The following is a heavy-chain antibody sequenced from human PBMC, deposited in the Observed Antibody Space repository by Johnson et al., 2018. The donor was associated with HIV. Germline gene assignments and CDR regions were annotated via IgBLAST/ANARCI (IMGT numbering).Heavy chain of an antibody. D-gene: IGHD2-21*02. CDR2: IRYDGSNK. CDR3: ARDKGDLDDAFDI. Sequence: QVQLVESGGGVVQPGGSLRLSCAASGFIFTSYGMHWVRQAPGKGLEWVTFIRYDGSNKYYAKTVKGRFTISRDNSKNTLYLQMNSLRAEDTAVYYCARDKGDLDDAFDIWGQGTMVTVSS. J-gene: IGHJ3*02. CDR1: GFIFTSYG. V-gene: IGHV3-30*02.